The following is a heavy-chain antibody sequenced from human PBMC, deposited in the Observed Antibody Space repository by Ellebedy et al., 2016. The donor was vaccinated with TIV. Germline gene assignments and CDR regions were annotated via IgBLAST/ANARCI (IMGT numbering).Heavy chain of an antibody. Sequence: GESLKISCAASGFSFSDYVMHWVRQTPGKGLEWVAIISYDGSNKYYPDSVKGRFTISRDNSNNTLYLQMQSLRPEDTAVYYCARAPTTYIWFDPWGQGTLVTVSS. D-gene: IGHD1-1*01. CDR1: GFSFSDYV. J-gene: IGHJ5*02. CDR3: ARAPTTYIWFDP. CDR2: ISYDGSNK. V-gene: IGHV3-30-3*01.